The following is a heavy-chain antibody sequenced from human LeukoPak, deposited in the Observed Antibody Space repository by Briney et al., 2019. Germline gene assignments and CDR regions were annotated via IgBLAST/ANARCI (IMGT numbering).Heavy chain of an antibody. CDR3: ARGVEPLAANTLAY. CDR1: GFLVSDDY. Sequence: PGGSLRLSCAASGFLVSDDYMSWVRQAPGKGLEWASTISDAGITYYADSVKGRFTISRDNSKNTLYLQMNNLRVEDTAVYYCARGVEPLAANTLAYWGQGTLVTVSS. D-gene: IGHD1-14*01. CDR2: ISDAGIT. J-gene: IGHJ4*02. V-gene: IGHV3-53*01.